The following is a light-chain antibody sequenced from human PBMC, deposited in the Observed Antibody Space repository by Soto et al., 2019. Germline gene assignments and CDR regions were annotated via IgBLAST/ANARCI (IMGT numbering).Light chain of an antibody. CDR2: AAT. Sequence: EIVMTQSPGTLSVSPGGRATLSCTASQTVHSNLAWYQHKPGQAPRLLIYAATTRATGVPARISGSGSGTDFTLTSDSLQSKDFAVYFCQQYNDLSVYTFGLGTKVEI. V-gene: IGKV3-15*01. J-gene: IGKJ2*01. CDR1: QTVHSN. CDR3: QQYNDLSVYT.